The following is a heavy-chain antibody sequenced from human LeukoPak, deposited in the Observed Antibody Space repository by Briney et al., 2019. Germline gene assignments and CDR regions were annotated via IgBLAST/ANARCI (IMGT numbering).Heavy chain of an antibody. CDR1: GYSFTSYW. Sequence: GESLKISCKGSGYSFTSYWIGWVRQMPGKGLEWMGIIYPGDSDTRYSPSFQGQVTISADKSISTAYLQWSSLKASDTAMYYYARTHDYGGNSGWFDPWGQGTLVTVSS. D-gene: IGHD4-23*01. CDR2: IYPGDSDT. V-gene: IGHV5-51*01. CDR3: ARTHDYGGNSGWFDP. J-gene: IGHJ5*02.